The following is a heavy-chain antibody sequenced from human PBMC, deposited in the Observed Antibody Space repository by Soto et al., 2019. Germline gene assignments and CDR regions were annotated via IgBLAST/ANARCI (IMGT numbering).Heavy chain of an antibody. J-gene: IGHJ5*02. CDR2: INPSGGST. V-gene: IGHV1-46*02. CDR1: GYTFNSYY. CDR3: ARDRDNNWFDP. D-gene: IGHD2-15*01. Sequence: ASVKVSCKASGYTFNSYYIHWVRQAPGQGLEWMGIINPSGGSTSYAQKFQGRVTMTRDTSTSTVYMELSSLRSEDTAVYYCARDRDNNWFDPWGQGTLVTVSS.